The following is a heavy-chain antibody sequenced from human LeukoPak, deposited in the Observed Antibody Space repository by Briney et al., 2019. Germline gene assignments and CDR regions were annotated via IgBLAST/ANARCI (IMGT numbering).Heavy chain of an antibody. CDR1: GFTLSSYW. CDR3: ARAPVYYDFWSGSYYYYYGMDV. V-gene: IGHV3-7*01. D-gene: IGHD3-3*01. J-gene: IGHJ6*02. Sequence: PGGSLRLSCAASGFTLSSYWMSWVRQAPGKGLEWVANIKQDGSEKYYVDSVKGRFTISRDNAKNSLYLQMNSLRAEDTAVYYCARAPVYYDFWSGSYYYYYGMDVWGHGTTVTVSS. CDR2: IKQDGSEK.